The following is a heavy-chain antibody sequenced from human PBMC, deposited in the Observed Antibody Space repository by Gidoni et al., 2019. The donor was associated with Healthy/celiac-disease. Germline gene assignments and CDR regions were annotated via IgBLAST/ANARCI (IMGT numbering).Heavy chain of an antibody. CDR3: ARAEERGGDCSSTSCYLPDYYYYYGMDV. V-gene: IGHV1-69*01. Sequence: QVQLVQSGAEVKKPGSSVKVSCKASGGTFSSYAISWVRQAPGQGLEWMGGIIPIFGTANYAQKFQGRVTITADESTSTAYMELSSLRSEDTAVYYCARAEERGGDCSSTSCYLPDYYYYYGMDVWGQGTTVTVSS. CDR1: GGTFSSYA. J-gene: IGHJ6*02. D-gene: IGHD2-2*01. CDR2: IIPIFGTA.